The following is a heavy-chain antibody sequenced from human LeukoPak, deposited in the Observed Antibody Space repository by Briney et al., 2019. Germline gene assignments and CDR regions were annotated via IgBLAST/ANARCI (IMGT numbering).Heavy chain of an antibody. CDR2: IIPIFGTA. D-gene: IGHD3-9*01. Sequence: GASVKVSCKASGGTFSSYAISWVRQAPGQGLEWMGGIIPIFGTANYAQKFQGRVTITADESTSTAYMELSSLRSEDTAVYYCARGDMSEAYDILTGYSEFDYWGQGTLVTVSS. V-gene: IGHV1-69*13. CDR3: ARGDMSEAYDILTGYSEFDY. J-gene: IGHJ4*02. CDR1: GGTFSSYA.